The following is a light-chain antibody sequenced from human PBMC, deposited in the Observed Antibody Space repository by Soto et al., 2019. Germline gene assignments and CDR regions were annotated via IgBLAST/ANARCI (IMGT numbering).Light chain of an antibody. Sequence: DIQMTQSPSSLSASVGDRVTITCRASQDISVYLAWYQQKPGKVPKLLIYSASTLQSGVPSRFSGSGSGTDFTLTISSLQPEDCATYYCQKFNTAPLTFGQGTRLEIK. CDR3: QKFNTAPLT. CDR2: SAS. J-gene: IGKJ5*01. V-gene: IGKV1-27*01. CDR1: QDISVY.